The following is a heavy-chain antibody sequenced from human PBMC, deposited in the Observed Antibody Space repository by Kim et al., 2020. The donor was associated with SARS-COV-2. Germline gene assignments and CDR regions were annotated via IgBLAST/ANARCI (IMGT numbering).Heavy chain of an antibody. D-gene: IGHD3-22*01. Sequence: GGSLRLSCAASGFTFDDYAMHWVRQVPGKGLEWVSGISWNSVTILYADSVRGRFTISRDNAQNSLYLQMTSLRAEDTALYYCVKSSGAYTDYARYYMDVWGKGTTVTVSS. J-gene: IGHJ6*03. CDR2: ISWNSVTI. CDR3: VKSSGAYTDYARYYMDV. CDR1: GFTFDDYA. V-gene: IGHV3-9*01.